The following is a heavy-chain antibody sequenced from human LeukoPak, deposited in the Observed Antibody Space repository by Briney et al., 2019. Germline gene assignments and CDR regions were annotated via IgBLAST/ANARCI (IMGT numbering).Heavy chain of an antibody. CDR3: ARGGAAAASGGDYFDY. CDR1: GGSFSGYY. J-gene: IGHJ4*02. V-gene: IGHV4-34*01. D-gene: IGHD6-13*01. CDR2: INHSGST. Sequence: SETLSLTCAVYGGSFSGYYWSWIRQPPGKGLEWIGEINHSGSTNYNPSLKSQVTISVDTSKNQFSLKLSSVTAADTAVYYCARGGAAAASGGDYFDYWGQGTLVTVSS.